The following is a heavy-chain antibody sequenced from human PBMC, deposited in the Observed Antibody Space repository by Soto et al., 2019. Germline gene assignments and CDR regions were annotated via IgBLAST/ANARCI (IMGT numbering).Heavy chain of an antibody. Sequence: ESGGGLVKPGGSLRLSCAASGFTFSSYSMNWVRQAPGKGLEWVSSISSSSSYIYYADSVKGRFTISRDNAKNSLYLQMNSLRAEDTAVYYCAGRSSSSPLDAFDIWGQGTMVTVSS. CDR3: AGRSSSSPLDAFDI. V-gene: IGHV3-21*01. CDR2: ISSSSSYI. CDR1: GFTFSSYS. D-gene: IGHD6-6*01. J-gene: IGHJ3*02.